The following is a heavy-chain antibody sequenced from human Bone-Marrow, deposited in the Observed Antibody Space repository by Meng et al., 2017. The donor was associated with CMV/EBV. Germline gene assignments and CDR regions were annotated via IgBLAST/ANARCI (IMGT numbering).Heavy chain of an antibody. CDR2: MNPNSGNT. D-gene: IGHD3-3*01. Sequence: ASVKVSCKASGYTFTSYDINWVRQATGQGLEWMGWMNPNSGNTGYAQKFQGRVTMTRNTSISTAYMELSSLRSEDTAVYYCARAPYYDFWSGYYWGFDYWGQGPLDPVPS. CDR1: GYTFTSYD. CDR3: ARAPYYDFWSGYYWGFDY. V-gene: IGHV1-8*01. J-gene: IGHJ4*02.